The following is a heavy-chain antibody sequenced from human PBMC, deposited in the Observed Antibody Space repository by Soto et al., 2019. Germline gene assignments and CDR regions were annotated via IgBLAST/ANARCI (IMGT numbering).Heavy chain of an antibody. J-gene: IGHJ3*02. CDR3: ARDRTYYYDSRPPREAFDI. V-gene: IGHV3-21*01. CDR1: GFTFSSYS. CDR2: ISSSSSYI. Sequence: GGSLRLSCAASGFTFSSYSMNWVRQAPGKGLEWVSSISSSSSYIYYADSVKGRFTISRDNAKNSLYLQMNSLRAEDTAVYYCARDRTYYYDSRPPREAFDIWGQGTMVTVSS. D-gene: IGHD3-22*01.